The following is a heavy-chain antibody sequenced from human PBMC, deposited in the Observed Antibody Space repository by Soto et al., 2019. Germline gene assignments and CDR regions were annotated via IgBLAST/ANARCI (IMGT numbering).Heavy chain of an antibody. V-gene: IGHV3-74*01. D-gene: IGHD2-15*01. Sequence: EVQLAESGGGLIQPGGSLRLSCATSGFTFSRYWIHWVRQAPGEGLVWVSRISGDGVHTDYAESVKGRFTVSRDIAKSTGYLQMNNLRAEDTAIYYCATDQAGGYFYYYGMVVWGQGTTVTVSS. CDR3: ATDQAGGYFYYYGMVV. CDR1: GFTFSRYW. J-gene: IGHJ6*02. CDR2: ISGDGVHT.